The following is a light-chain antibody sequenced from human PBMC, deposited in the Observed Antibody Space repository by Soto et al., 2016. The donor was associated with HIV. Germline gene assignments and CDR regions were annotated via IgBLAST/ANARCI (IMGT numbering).Light chain of an antibody. J-gene: IGLJ2*01. Sequence: SYELTQPPSVSVSPGQTARITCSGDKLWESNVSWYQQKPGQSPVLVIYQDTMRPSGIPERFSGSNSGNTATLAISGTQTMDEADYYCQAWDSSTGVFGGGTELTVL. V-gene: IGLV3-1*01. CDR1: KLWESN. CDR3: QAWDSSTGV. CDR2: QDT.